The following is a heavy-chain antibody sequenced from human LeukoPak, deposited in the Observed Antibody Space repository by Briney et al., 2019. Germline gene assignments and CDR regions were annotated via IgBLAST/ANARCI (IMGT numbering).Heavy chain of an antibody. J-gene: IGHJ4*02. CDR2: IYHSGST. Sequence: SETLSLTCTVSGYSISSGYFWGWIRQPPGKGLEWIGSIYHSGSTYYNPSLKSRVTISVDTSKNQFSLKLSSVTAADTAVYYCARDHYYGSGSYSAVPIVHDYWGQGTLVTVSS. CDR3: ARDHYYGSGSYSAVPIVHDY. V-gene: IGHV4-38-2*02. D-gene: IGHD3-10*01. CDR1: GYSISSGYF.